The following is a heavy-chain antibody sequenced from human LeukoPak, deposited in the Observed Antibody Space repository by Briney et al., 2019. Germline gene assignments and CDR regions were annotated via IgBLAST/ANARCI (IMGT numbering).Heavy chain of an antibody. CDR2: FYTGGST. CDR3: AKYFSKGYYYYGMDV. V-gene: IGHV4-4*07. J-gene: IGHJ6*02. Sequence: PSETLSLTCTVSGDSISSYYWSWIRQPAGKGLEWIGRFYTGGSTNYSPSLKGRVTMSVDTSRNQLSPELRSVTAADTAVYYCAKYFSKGYYYYGMDVWGQGTTVTVSS. D-gene: IGHD3-9*01. CDR1: GDSISSYY.